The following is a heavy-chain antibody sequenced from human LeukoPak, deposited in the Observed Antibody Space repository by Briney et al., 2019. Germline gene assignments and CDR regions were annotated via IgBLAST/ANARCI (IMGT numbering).Heavy chain of an antibody. J-gene: IGHJ3*02. CDR2: IYYSGST. CDR1: GGSISPYY. Sequence: PSETLSLTCIVSGGSISPYYWSWIRQPPGKGLEWIGYIYYSGSTNYNPSLKSRVTISVDTSKNQFSLKLSSVTAADTAVYYCASARLGSGLEGAFDIWGQGTMVTVSS. D-gene: IGHD6-25*01. CDR3: ASARLGSGLEGAFDI. V-gene: IGHV4-59*01.